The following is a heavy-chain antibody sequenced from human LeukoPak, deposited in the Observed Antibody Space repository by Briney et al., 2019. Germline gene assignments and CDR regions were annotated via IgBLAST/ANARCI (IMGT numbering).Heavy chain of an antibody. CDR3: ARHVSYYYGSGSYYRYYYYGMDV. CDR1: GGSFSGYY. J-gene: IGHJ6*02. D-gene: IGHD3-10*01. Sequence: SETLSLTCAVYGGSFSGYYWSWIRQPPGKGLEWIGEINHSGSTNYNPSLKSRVTISVDTSKNQFSLKLSSVTAADTAVYYCARHVSYYYGSGSYYRYYYYGMDVWGQGTTVTVSS. CDR2: INHSGST. V-gene: IGHV4-34*01.